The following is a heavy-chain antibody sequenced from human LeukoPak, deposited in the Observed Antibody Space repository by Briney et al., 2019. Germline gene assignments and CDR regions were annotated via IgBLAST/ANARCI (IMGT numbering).Heavy chain of an antibody. J-gene: IGHJ4*02. CDR2: ISYDGSNK. Sequence: PGGSLRLSCAASGFTFSSYAMSWVRQAPGKGLEWVAVISYDGSNKYYADSVKGRFTISRDNSKNTLYLQMNSLRAEDTDVYSCVRDAPSYWGQGTMATVSS. V-gene: IGHV3-30-3*01. CDR1: GFTFSSYA. CDR3: VRDAPSY.